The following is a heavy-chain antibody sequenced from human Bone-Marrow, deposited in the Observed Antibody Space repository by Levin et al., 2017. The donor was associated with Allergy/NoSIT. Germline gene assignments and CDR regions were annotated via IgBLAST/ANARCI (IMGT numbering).Heavy chain of an antibody. Sequence: GGSLRLSCVASGFTFSDYEMNWVRQAPGKGLEWISYISSSGSTKYYADFVKGRFTISNKNPLYLEMNNLRAEDTAIYYCARDKRSDGVTPDWYFDLWGRGTLVTVSS. CDR1: GFTFSDYE. CDR2: ISSSGSTK. CDR3: ARDKRSDGVTPDWYFDL. D-gene: IGHD2-21*02. J-gene: IGHJ2*01. V-gene: IGHV3-48*03.